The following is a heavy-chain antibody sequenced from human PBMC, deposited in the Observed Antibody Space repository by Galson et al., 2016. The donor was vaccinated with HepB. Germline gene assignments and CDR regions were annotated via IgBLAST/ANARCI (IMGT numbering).Heavy chain of an antibody. D-gene: IGHD4-17*01. CDR3: ARPRDYGFDN. CDR1: GGSISSSAY. Sequence: SETLSLTCSVSGGSISSSAYWGWIRQPPGKGLEWIANIHYSGSIDYKSSLKSRVTISLDKFKTQFSLKLNSVTAADTAFYSCARPRDYGFDNWGQGTLVTVYS. J-gene: IGHJ4*02. V-gene: IGHV4-39*01. CDR2: IHYSGSI.